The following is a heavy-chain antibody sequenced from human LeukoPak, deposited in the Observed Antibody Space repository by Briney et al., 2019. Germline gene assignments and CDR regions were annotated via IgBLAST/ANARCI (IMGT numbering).Heavy chain of an antibody. CDR2: IYYSGST. J-gene: IGHJ3*02. CDR3: ASSGYDHHDAFDI. CDR1: GASISSHY. V-gene: IGHV4-59*11. D-gene: IGHD5-12*01. Sequence: SETLSLTCTVSGASISSHYWSWVRQPPGKGLEWLGYIYYSGSTNYNPSLKSRVTISVDTSKNQFSLKLSSVTAADTAVYYCASSGYDHHDAFDIWGQGTMVTVSS.